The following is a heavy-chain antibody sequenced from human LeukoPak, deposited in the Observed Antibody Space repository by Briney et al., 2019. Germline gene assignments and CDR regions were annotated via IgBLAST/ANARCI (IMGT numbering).Heavy chain of an antibody. J-gene: IGHJ6*04. V-gene: IGHV3-23*01. CDR2: ISGSGGNT. D-gene: IGHD3-9*01. CDR1: GFTFNSYA. Sequence: GGSLRLSCAASGFTFNSYAMSWVRQAPGKGLEWVSAISGSGGNTYYADSVKGRFTISRDNSKNTLYLQMNGLRAEDTAVYYCAKSDDILTGYPYGMDVWGKGTTVTVSS. CDR3: AKSDDILTGYPYGMDV.